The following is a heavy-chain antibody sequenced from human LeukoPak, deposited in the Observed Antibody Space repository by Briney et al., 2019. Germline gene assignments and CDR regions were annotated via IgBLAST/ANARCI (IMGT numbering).Heavy chain of an antibody. CDR2: INPNSGGT. D-gene: IGHD6-19*01. CDR3: ARTYSSGWDVCVDY. CDR1: GYTFTGYY. V-gene: IGHV1-2*02. Sequence: ASVKVSCKASGYTFTGYYMHWVRQAPGQGLEWMGWINPNSGGTNYAQKFQGRVTMTRDTSISTAYMELSRLRSDDTAVYYCARTYSSGWDVCVDYWGQGTLVTVSS. J-gene: IGHJ4*02.